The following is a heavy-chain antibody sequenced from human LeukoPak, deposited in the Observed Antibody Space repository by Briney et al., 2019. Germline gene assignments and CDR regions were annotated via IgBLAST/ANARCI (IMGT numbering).Heavy chain of an antibody. Sequence: PGGSLRLSCAASGFTFSSYSMNWVRQAPGKGLEWVSSISSSGSYMYYADSVKGRFTISRDNAKNSLSLQMNSLRAEDTAVYYCARGQGLQLKSGSDYWGQGTLVTVSS. CDR1: GFTFSSYS. J-gene: IGHJ4*02. CDR2: ISSSGSYM. V-gene: IGHV3-21*01. D-gene: IGHD5-24*01. CDR3: ARGQGLQLKSGSDY.